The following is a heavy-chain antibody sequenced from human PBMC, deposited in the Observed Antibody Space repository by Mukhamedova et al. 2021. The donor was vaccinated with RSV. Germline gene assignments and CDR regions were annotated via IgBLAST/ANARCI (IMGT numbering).Heavy chain of an antibody. D-gene: IGHD1-26*01. CDR3: VGYSRRYPYYMVV. J-gene: IGHJ6*03. CDR2: IYTAGDT. Sequence: APGKGLDWLSVIYTAGDTYYADSVKGRFTIFRDISQHTLYLQMNSLRAEDTALYYCVGYSRRYPYYMVVLGKGTAVTL. V-gene: IGHV3-53*01.